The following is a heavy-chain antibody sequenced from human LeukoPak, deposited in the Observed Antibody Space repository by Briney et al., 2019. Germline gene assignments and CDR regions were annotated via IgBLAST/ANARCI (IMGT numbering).Heavy chain of an antibody. CDR3: ARGEYYYDSSGYINWFDP. D-gene: IGHD3-22*01. Sequence: AASVKVSCKASGYTFTGYYMHWVRQAPGQGLEWMGWINPNSGGTNYAQKFQGRVTMTRDTPISTAYMELSRLRSDDTAVYYCARGEYYYDSSGYINWFDPWGQGTLVTVSS. J-gene: IGHJ5*02. CDR1: GYTFTGYY. V-gene: IGHV1-2*02. CDR2: INPNSGGT.